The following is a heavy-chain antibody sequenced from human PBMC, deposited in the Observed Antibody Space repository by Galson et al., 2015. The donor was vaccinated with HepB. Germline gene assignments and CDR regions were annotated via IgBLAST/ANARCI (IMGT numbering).Heavy chain of an antibody. Sequence: SVKVSCKASGGTFSSYAISWVRQAPGQGLEWMGGIIPIFGTANYAQKFQGRVTITADESTSTAYMELRSLRSDDTAVYYCARVAATGYYGSGSYFGRSAFDIWGQGTMVTVSS. CDR3: ARVAATGYYGSGSYFGRSAFDI. CDR2: IIPIFGTA. CDR1: GGTFSSYA. J-gene: IGHJ3*02. V-gene: IGHV1-69*13. D-gene: IGHD3-10*01.